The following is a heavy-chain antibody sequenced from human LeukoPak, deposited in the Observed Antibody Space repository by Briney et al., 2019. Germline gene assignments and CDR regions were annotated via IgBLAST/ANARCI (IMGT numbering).Heavy chain of an antibody. J-gene: IGHJ3*02. CDR1: GFTFDDYT. Sequence: GGSLRLSCAASGFTFDDYTMHWVRQAPGKGLEWVSLISWDGGSTYYADSVEGRFTISRDNSKNSLYLQMNSLRTEDTALYYCAKDIGWEYSSSSAPWANAFDIWGQGTMVTVSS. V-gene: IGHV3-43*01. CDR2: ISWDGGST. CDR3: AKDIGWEYSSSSAPWANAFDI. D-gene: IGHD6-6*01.